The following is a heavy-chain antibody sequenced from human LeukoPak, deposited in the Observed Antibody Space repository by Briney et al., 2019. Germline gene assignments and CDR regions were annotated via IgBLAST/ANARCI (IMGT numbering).Heavy chain of an antibody. J-gene: IGHJ6*03. CDR2: INHSGST. CDR1: GGSFSGYY. V-gene: IGHV4-34*01. CDR3: AREGSYYDSSGLYYMDV. D-gene: IGHD3-22*01. Sequence: PSETLSLTCAVYGGSFSGYYWSWIRLPPGKGLEWIGEINHSGSTNYNPSLKSRVTISVDTSKNQFSLKLSSVTAADTAVYYCAREGSYYDSSGLYYMDVWGKGTTVTVSS.